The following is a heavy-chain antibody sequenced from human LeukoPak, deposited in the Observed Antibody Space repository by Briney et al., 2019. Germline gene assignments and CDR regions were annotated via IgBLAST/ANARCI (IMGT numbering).Heavy chain of an antibody. CDR2: IIPIFGTA. D-gene: IGHD2-2*01. V-gene: IGHV1-69*13. CDR3: ARISRTSISPVDI. CDR1: GGTFSSYA. Sequence: ASVKVSCKASGGTFSSYAISWVRQAPGQGLEWMGGIIPIFGTANYAQKFQGRVTITADESTSTAYMELRSLRYDDTAVYYCARISRTSISPVDIWGQGTKVTVSS. J-gene: IGHJ3*02.